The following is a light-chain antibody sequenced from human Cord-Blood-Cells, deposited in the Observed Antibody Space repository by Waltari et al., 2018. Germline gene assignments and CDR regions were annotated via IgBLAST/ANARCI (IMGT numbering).Light chain of an antibody. CDR1: SSDVGGYNY. J-gene: IGLJ3*02. V-gene: IGLV2-14*01. Sequence: SALTQPASVSGSPGPSITISCPGTSSDVGGYNYVSWYPQHPGKAPKLMIYDVSNRPPGVSNRFSGSKSGNTASLTISGLQAEDEADYYCSSYTSSSTPLFGGGTKLTVL. CDR2: DVS. CDR3: SSYTSSSTPL.